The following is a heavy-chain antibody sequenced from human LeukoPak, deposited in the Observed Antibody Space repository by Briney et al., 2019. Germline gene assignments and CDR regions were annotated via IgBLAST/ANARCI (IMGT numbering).Heavy chain of an antibody. CDR3: ARARGAFDI. CDR1: GFTFSSYW. V-gene: IGHV3-7*01. Sequence: PGGSLRLSCAASGFTFSSYWMSWVRQAPGKGLEWVANIKQDGSDKYYVDSVKGRFTISRDNAKNSLFLQMNSLRDEDTAVYYCARARGAFDIWGQGTMVTVSS. CDR2: IKQDGSDK. J-gene: IGHJ3*02.